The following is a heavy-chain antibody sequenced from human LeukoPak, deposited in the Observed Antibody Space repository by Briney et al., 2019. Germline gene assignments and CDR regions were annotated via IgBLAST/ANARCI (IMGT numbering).Heavy chain of an antibody. V-gene: IGHV6-1*01. CDR1: GDSVSSNSAT. D-gene: IGHD6-19*01. CDR3: ARADYSGSRPVFDY. CDR2: TYYRSKWYN. Sequence: KVSQTLSLTCAISGDSVSSNSATWNWIRQSPSGGLEWLGRTYYRSKWYNDYAISVKSRITINPDTSKNQFSLQLNSVTPEDTAVYYCARADYSGSRPVFDYWGQGTLVTVSS. J-gene: IGHJ4*02.